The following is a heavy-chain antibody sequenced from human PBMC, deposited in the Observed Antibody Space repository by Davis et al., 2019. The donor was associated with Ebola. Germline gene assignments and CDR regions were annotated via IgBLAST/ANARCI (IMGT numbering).Heavy chain of an antibody. CDR2: INHSGST. Sequence: MPGGSLRLSCTVSGVSISSTTYYWGWIRQSPGKGLEWIGEINHSGSTNYNPSLKSRVTISVDTSKNQFSLKLSSVTAADTAVYYCASLYYYYYGMDVWGQGTTVTVSS. CDR1: GVSISSTTYY. CDR3: ASLYYYYYGMDV. J-gene: IGHJ6*02. V-gene: IGHV4-39*01.